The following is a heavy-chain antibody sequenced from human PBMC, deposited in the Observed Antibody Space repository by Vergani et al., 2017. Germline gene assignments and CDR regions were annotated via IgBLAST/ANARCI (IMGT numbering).Heavy chain of an antibody. CDR1: GFSLSRFW. CDR3: ARDPSPYSSSWESFGRY. V-gene: IGHV3-7*01. CDR2: ISPDGSAT. Sequence: EVQLVESGGGLVQPGGSLRLSCAASGFSLSRFWMSWVRQAPEKGLEWVAHISPDGSATSYVDSVKGRFTISRDNTKNSLSLQMSGLRVEDTAVYYCARDPSPYSSSWESFGRYWGQGTLVTVSS. D-gene: IGHD6-13*01. J-gene: IGHJ4*02.